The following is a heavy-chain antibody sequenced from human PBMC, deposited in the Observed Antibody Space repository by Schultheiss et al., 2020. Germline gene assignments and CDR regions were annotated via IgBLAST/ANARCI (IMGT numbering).Heavy chain of an antibody. CDR1: GFTFSSYW. CDR3: ARVHDLSYYYYGMDV. CDR2: INSDGSST. Sequence: GESLKISCAASGFTFSSYWMHWVRQAPGKGLVWVSRINSDGSSTSYADSVKGRFTISRDNAKNTLYLQMNSLRAEDTAVYYCARVHDLSYYYYGMDVWGQGTTVTVYS. J-gene: IGHJ6*02. V-gene: IGHV3-74*01. D-gene: IGHD2/OR15-2a*01.